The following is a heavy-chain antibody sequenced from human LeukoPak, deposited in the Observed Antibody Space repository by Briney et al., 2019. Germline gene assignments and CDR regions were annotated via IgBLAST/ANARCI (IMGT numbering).Heavy chain of an antibody. CDR1: GGSFSGYY. Sequence: SETLSLTCAVYGGSFSGYYWSWIRQPPGKGLEWIGYIYYSGSTNYNPSLKSRVTISVDTSKNQFSLKLSSVTAADTAVYYCARHLTHYYYYGVDVWGQGTTVTVSS. D-gene: IGHD2-21*02. CDR3: ARHLTHYYYYGVDV. J-gene: IGHJ6*02. CDR2: IYYSGST. V-gene: IGHV4-59*08.